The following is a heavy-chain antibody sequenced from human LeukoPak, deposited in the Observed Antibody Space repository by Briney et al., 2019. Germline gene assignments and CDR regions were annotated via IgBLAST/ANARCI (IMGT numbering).Heavy chain of an antibody. J-gene: IGHJ4*02. Sequence: GGSLRLSCEASGFMLSVYYMSWFRLAPGKGLEWIGYISPTGSYTTYADSVRGRFTISRDNSKNTLYLQMNSLRGEDTAVYYCAKRAEAVAALRSFDYWGQGTLVTVSS. D-gene: IGHD6-19*01. V-gene: IGHV3-11*06. CDR3: AKRAEAVAALRSFDY. CDR2: ISPTGSYT. CDR1: GFMLSVYY.